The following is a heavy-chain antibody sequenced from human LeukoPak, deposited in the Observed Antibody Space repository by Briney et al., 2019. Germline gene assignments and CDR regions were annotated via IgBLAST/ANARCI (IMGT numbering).Heavy chain of an antibody. V-gene: IGHV1-2*04. J-gene: IGHJ3*02. CDR1: GYTSTSYG. Sequence: GASVKVSCKASGYTSTSYGISWVRQAPGQGLEWMGWINPNSGGTNYAQKFQGWVTMTRDTSISTAYMELSRLRSDDTAVYYCARTGYSPSDAFDIWGQGTMVTVSS. CDR2: INPNSGGT. D-gene: IGHD3-9*01. CDR3: ARTGYSPSDAFDI.